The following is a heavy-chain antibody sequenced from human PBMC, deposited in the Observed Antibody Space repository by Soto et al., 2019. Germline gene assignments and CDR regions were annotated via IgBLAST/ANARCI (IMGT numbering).Heavy chain of an antibody. CDR1: GFTFADSA. J-gene: IGHJ4*02. CDR3: ATANNTSPFDY. CDR2: IIVDSGNT. Sequence: SVKFSFKASGFTFADSAVQWVRQARGQSLEWIGRIIVDSGNTKSAEKFTERVSMSWDMSTSTAFMELRSLSSDDTAVYYCATANNTSPFDYWGLGTLVTVYS. V-gene: IGHV1-58*01. D-gene: IGHD1-26*01.